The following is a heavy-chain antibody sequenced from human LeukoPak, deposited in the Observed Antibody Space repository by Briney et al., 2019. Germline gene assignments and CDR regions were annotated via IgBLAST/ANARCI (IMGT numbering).Heavy chain of an antibody. V-gene: IGHV1-2*02. CDR2: INPNSGGT. CDR3: ARSDYDILTGYYKNLDY. J-gene: IGHJ4*02. Sequence: GASVKVSCTASGYTFTGYYMHWVRQAPGQGLEWMGWINPNSGGTNYAQKFQGRVTMTRDTSISTAYMELSRLRSEDTAVYYCARSDYDILTGYYKNLDYWGQGTLVTVSS. D-gene: IGHD3-9*01. CDR1: GYTFTGYY.